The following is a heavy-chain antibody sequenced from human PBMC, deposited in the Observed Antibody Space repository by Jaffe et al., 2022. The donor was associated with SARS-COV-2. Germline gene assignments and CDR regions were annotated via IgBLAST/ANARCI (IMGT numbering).Heavy chain of an antibody. CDR1: GFTFSSYA. D-gene: IGHD2-21*02. CDR3: AKVDEYNVVVTAPWFEEGADYWYFDL. V-gene: IGHV3-23*01. Sequence: EVQLLESGGGLVQPGGSLRLSCAASGFTFSSYAMSWVRQAPGKGLEWVSAISGSGGSTYYADSVKGRFTISRDNSKNTLYLQMNSLRAEDTAVYYCAKVDEYNVVVTAPWFEEGADYWYFDLWGRGTLVTVSS. CDR2: ISGSGGST. J-gene: IGHJ2*01.